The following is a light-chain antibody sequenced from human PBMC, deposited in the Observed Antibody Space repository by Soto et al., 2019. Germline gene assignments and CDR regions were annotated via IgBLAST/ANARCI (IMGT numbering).Light chain of an antibody. CDR1: QSISSY. J-gene: IGKJ1*01. V-gene: IGKV1-39*01. Sequence: MTEALGGRCILKKNRVTITGRASQSISSYFNWYQQTPGQPPKLLILNASTLGSGVPSRFSGSGSGIELKMTISGRQPAEFATYSGQHCDDAWRFAQGTKVDIK. CDR2: NAS. CDR3: QHCDDAWR.